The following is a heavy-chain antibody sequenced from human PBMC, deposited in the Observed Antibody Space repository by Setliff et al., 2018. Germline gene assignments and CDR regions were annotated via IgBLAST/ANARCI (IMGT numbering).Heavy chain of an antibody. CDR2: VNPKNGGI. J-gene: IGHJ3*02. V-gene: IGHV1-2*06. Sequence: GASVKVSCKASGYSFIDYYIHWARQAPGQGPEWMGRVNPKNGGILYSQKFEGRVSMTGDRTISTVYMDLRSLTFDDTAVYYCARPRSNYNRGAFSIWGQGTMVTVSS. CDR3: ARPRSNYNRGAFSI. D-gene: IGHD3-10*01. CDR1: GYSFIDYY.